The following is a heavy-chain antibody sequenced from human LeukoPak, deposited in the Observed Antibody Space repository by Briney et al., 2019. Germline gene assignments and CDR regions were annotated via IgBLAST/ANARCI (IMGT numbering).Heavy chain of an antibody. V-gene: IGHV3-23*01. D-gene: IGHD5-18*01. CDR2: ISGGGGST. J-gene: IGHJ4*02. CDR3: AKDLGYSYGYDY. Sequence: GGSLRLSCAASGFTFTSYSMNWVRQAPGKGLEWVSTISGGGGSTYYADSVKGRFTISRDNSKNTLYLQMNSLRAEDTAVYYCAKDLGYSYGYDYWGQGTLVTVSS. CDR1: GFTFTSYS.